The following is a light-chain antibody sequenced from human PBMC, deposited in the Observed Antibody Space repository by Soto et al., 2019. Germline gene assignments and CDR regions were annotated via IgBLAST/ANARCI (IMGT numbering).Light chain of an antibody. J-gene: IGLJ2*01. Sequence: QSALTQPASVSGSPGQSITISCSGTSSDVGSYDHVAWYQQFPGKTPKLMIYEGSKRPSGVSNRFSGSRSGNTASLTISGLQAEDEANYYCCSYAGSSTFVVFGGGTKLTVL. CDR2: EGS. V-gene: IGLV2-23*01. CDR1: SSDVGSYDH. CDR3: CSYAGSSTFVV.